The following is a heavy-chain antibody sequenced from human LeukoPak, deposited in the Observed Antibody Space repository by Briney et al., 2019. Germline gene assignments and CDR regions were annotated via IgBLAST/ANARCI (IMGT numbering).Heavy chain of an antibody. CDR3: ARGGYMITFGGVDY. Sequence: KASETLSLTCTVSGGSISSYYWSWIRQPAGKGLEWIGRIYTSGSTNYNPSLKSRVTMSVDTSKNQFSLKLSSVTAADTAVYYCARGGYMITFGGVDYWGQGTLVTVSS. D-gene: IGHD3-16*01. V-gene: IGHV4-4*07. CDR1: GGSISSYY. J-gene: IGHJ4*02. CDR2: IYTSGST.